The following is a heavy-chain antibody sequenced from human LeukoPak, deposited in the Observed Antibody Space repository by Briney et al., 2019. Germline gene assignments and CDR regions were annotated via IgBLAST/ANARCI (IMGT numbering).Heavy chain of an antibody. J-gene: IGHJ4*02. D-gene: IGHD3-10*01. V-gene: IGHV4-34*01. Sequence: SETLSLTCAVYGGSFSGYYWSWIRQPPGKGLEWIGEINHSGSTNYNPSLKSRVTISVDTSKNQFSLKLSSVTAADTAVYYCSYYSTGGPRTDDYWGQGTLVTVSS. CDR2: INHSGST. CDR3: SYYSTGGPRTDDY. CDR1: GGSFSGYY.